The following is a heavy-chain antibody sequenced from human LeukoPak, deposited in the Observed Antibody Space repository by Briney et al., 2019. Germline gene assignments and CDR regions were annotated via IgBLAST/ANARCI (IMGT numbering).Heavy chain of an antibody. CDR3: ATSRAL. J-gene: IGHJ2*01. CDR2: LRGNGDNT. V-gene: IGHV3-23*01. CDR1: GFTFSNFA. Sequence: PGGSLRLSCATSGFTFSNFAMSWVRQAPGKGLEWVSALRGNGDNTLYADSVRGRFTTSRDNFKNTLFLVMNSLRTDDTAVYYCATSRALWGRGTLVTVSS.